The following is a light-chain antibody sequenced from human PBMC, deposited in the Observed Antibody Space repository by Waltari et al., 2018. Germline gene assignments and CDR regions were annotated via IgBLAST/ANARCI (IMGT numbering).Light chain of an antibody. J-gene: IGLJ3*02. V-gene: IGLV8-61*01. CDR1: SGSVATNYY. CDR3: VLYMGSGISV. Sequence: QSVVTQEPSFSVSPGGTVTLTCGLSSGSVATNYYPSWYQQTPGQPPRTLIYNTTPRSSGVPDRFSGSIRGTKAALTITGAQADYESDYYCVLYMGSGISVFGGGTKLTVL. CDR2: NTT.